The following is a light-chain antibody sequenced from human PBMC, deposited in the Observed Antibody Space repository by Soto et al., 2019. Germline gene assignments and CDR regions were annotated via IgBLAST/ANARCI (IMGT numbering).Light chain of an antibody. CDR1: SGHSSYA. V-gene: IGLV4-69*01. CDR2: VNSDASH. J-gene: IGLJ1*01. Sequence: QLVLTQSPSASASLGASVKITCTLSSGHSSYAIAWHQQQPEKGPRYLMKVNSDASHSKADGIPDRFSGSSSGAERYLTITSLQSEDEADYYCQTWGTGILVFGTGTKFTVL. CDR3: QTWGTGILV.